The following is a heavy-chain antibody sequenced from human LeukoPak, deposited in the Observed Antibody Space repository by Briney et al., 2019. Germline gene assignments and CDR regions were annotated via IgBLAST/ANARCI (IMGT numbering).Heavy chain of an antibody. Sequence: GGSLRLSCAASGFTFSSYSMNWVRQAPGKGLEWVSSIDSSRSYIYYADSVKGRFTISRDNAKNSLYLQMNSLRAEDTAVYYCAKDHYDSSGTLDYWGQGTLVTVSS. CDR2: IDSSRSYI. J-gene: IGHJ4*02. CDR3: AKDHYDSSGTLDY. V-gene: IGHV3-21*01. CDR1: GFTFSSYS. D-gene: IGHD3-22*01.